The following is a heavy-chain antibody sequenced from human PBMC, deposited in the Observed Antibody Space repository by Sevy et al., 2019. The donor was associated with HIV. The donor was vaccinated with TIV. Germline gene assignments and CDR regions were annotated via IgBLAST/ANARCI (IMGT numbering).Heavy chain of an antibody. CDR2: IGTAGDT. D-gene: IGHD5-12*01. V-gene: IGHV3-13*01. Sequence: GGSLRLSCAASGFTFSSYDMHWVRQATGKGLEWVSAIGTAGDTYYPGSVKGRFTISRENAKNSLYLQRNSLRAGDTAVYYCARAASVWLRGAFDIWGQGTMVTVSS. J-gene: IGHJ3*02. CDR1: GFTFSSYD. CDR3: ARAASVWLRGAFDI.